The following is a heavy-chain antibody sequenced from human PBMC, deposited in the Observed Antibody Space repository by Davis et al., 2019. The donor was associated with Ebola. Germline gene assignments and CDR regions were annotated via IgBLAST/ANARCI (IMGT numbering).Heavy chain of an antibody. V-gene: IGHV1-18*01. Sequence: ASVKVSCKASGYTFTSYGISWVRQAPGQGLEWMGLISSYNGNTNYAQKLQGRVTMTTDTSTSTAYMELRSLRSDDTAVYYCAREIVLVVYGGYDAFDIWGQGTMVTVSS. CDR3: AREIVLVVYGGYDAFDI. CDR2: ISSYNGNT. CDR1: GYTFTSYG. J-gene: IGHJ3*02. D-gene: IGHD2-8*02.